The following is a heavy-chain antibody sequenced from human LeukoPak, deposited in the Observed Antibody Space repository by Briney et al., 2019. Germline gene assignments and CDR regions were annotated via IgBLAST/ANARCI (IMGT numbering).Heavy chain of an antibody. CDR3: ARHEPYYDSSGYDYYYFDY. J-gene: IGHJ4*02. Sequence: SETLSLTCAVYGGSFSGYYWSWIRQPPGKGLEWIGEIYHSGSTNYNPSLKSRVTISVDTSKNQFSLKLSSVTAADTAVYYCARHEPYYDSSGYDYYYFDYWGQGTLVTVSS. CDR1: GGSFSGYY. CDR2: IYHSGST. D-gene: IGHD3-22*01. V-gene: IGHV4-34*01.